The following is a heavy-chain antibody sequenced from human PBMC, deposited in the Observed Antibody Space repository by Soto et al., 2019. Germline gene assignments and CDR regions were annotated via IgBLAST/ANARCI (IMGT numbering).Heavy chain of an antibody. CDR3: AIGGVGYDIWSGYPGRNWFDP. CDR1: GGSFSGSY. V-gene: IGHV4-34*01. CDR2: INHSGRT. J-gene: IGHJ5*02. D-gene: IGHD3-3*01. Sequence: QVQLQQWGAGLLKPSETLSLTCAVYGGSFSGSYWSWIRQPPGRVLEWLGEINHSGRTNDNPSLKSRVTTSVDTSKNQFPLKLSSVTAADTAVYYCAIGGVGYDIWSGYPGRNWFDPWGQGTLVTVSS.